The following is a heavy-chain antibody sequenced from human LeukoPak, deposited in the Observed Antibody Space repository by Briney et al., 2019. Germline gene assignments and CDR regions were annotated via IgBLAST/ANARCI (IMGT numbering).Heavy chain of an antibody. CDR2: TTGSSGDT. CDR1: GFTFSDYA. D-gene: IGHD3-10*01. V-gene: IGHV3-23*01. J-gene: IGHJ5*02. Sequence: GGSLRLSCAASGFTFSDYALSWVRQTPGKGLEWVAATTGSSGDTYHADSVKGRFAISRDNSKNSLYLQMNSLRAEDTAVYYCARDGITMVRGVIIHGWFDPWGQGTLVTVSS. CDR3: ARDGITMVRGVIIHGWFDP.